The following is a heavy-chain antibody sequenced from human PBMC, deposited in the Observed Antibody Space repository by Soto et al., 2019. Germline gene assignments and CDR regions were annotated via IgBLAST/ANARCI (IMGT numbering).Heavy chain of an antibody. V-gene: IGHV1-18*01. J-gene: IGHJ4*02. D-gene: IGHD2-15*01. Sequence: ASVKVSCKASGYTFTSYGISWVRQAPGQGLEWMGWISAYNGNTNYAQKLQGRVTMTTDTSTSTAYMELRSLRSDDTAVYYCAREQEGYCSGGSCPNNAIIIYYFDYWGQGTLVTVSS. CDR3: AREQEGYCSGGSCPNNAIIIYYFDY. CDR1: GYTFTSYG. CDR2: ISAYNGNT.